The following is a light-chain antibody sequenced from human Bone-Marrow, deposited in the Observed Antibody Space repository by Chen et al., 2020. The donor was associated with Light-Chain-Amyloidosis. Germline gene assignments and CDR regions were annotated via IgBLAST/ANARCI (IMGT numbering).Light chain of an antibody. J-gene: IGLJ2*01. CDR3: QSADSSGTYEVI. CDR2: RDT. Sequence: SYELTQPPSVSVSPGQTARITCSGDDLPTKYAYWYQQKPGQAPVLGIHRDTERPSGISERASGSSSGTTATLTISGVQAEDEADYHCQSADSSGTYEVIFGGGTKLTVL. CDR1: DLPTKY. V-gene: IGLV3-25*03.